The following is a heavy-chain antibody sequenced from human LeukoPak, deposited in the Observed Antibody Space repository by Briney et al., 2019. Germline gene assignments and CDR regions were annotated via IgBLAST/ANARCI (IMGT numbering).Heavy chain of an antibody. CDR2: MNPHSDNT. V-gene: IGHV1-8*01. Sequence: ASVKVSCKASGYTFTSYDINWVRQATGQELEWMGWMNPHSDNTAYAQKFQGRVTITADKSTSTAYMELSSLRSEDTAVYYCARASGYSSSWYNGFDYWGQGTLVTVSS. CDR1: GYTFTSYD. J-gene: IGHJ4*02. D-gene: IGHD6-13*01. CDR3: ARASGYSSSWYNGFDY.